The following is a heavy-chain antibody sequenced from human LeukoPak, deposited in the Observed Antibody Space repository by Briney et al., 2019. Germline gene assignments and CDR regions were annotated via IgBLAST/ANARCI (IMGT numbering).Heavy chain of an antibody. J-gene: IGHJ4*02. CDR1: GFTFSGSA. D-gene: IGHD6-13*01. CDR2: IRSKANSYAT. CDR3: TRVLSDSSSAKFDY. Sequence: GGSLRLSCAASGFTFSGSAMHWVRQASGKGLEWVGRIRSKANSYATAYAASVKGRFTISKDDSKNTAYLQMNSLKTEDTAVYYCTRVLSDSSSAKFDYWGQGTLVTVSS. V-gene: IGHV3-73*01.